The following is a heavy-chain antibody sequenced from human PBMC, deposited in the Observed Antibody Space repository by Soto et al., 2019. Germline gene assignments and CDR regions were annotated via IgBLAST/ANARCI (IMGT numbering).Heavy chain of an antibody. J-gene: IGHJ6*02. Sequence: PGGSLRLSCAASGFTFSSYGMHWVRQAPGKGLEWVAVISYDGSNKYYADSVKGRFTISRDNSKNTLYLQMNSLRAEDTAVYYCAKDLDYYDSSGYYWPRYYYYGMDVWGQGTTVTVSS. CDR3: AKDLDYYDSSGYYWPRYYYYGMDV. CDR2: ISYDGSNK. CDR1: GFTFSSYG. V-gene: IGHV3-30*18. D-gene: IGHD3-22*01.